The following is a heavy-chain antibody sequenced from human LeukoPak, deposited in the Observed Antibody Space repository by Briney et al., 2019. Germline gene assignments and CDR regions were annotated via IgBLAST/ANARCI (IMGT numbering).Heavy chain of an antibody. Sequence: PSETPSLTCTVSGGSISSYYWSGIRQPPAGGGEWIGEINHSGSTNYNPSLKSRVTISVDTSKNQFSLKLNSVTAADTAVYYCARHRSNVAAGTNYYYYMDVWGKGTTVTISS. CDR1: GGSISSYY. V-gene: IGHV4-34*01. J-gene: IGHJ6*03. CDR2: INHSGST. CDR3: ARHRSNVAAGTNYYYYMDV. D-gene: IGHD6-13*01.